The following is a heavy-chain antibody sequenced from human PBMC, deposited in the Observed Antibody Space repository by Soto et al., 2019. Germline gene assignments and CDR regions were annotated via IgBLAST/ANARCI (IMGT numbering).Heavy chain of an antibody. D-gene: IGHD6-13*01. CDR3: ARDYSSSWYKYYFDY. V-gene: IGHV1-8*01. CDR2: MNPNSGNT. CDR1: GYTFTSYD. J-gene: IGHJ4*02. Sequence: ASVKVSCKASGYTFTSYDINWVRQATGQGLEWMGWMNPNSGNTGYAQKFQGRVTMTRNTSISTAYMELSGLRSEDTAVYYCARDYSSSWYKYYFDYWGQGTLVTAPQ.